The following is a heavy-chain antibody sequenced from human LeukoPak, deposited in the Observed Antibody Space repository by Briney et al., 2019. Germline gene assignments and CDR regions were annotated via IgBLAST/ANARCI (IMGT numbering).Heavy chain of an antibody. Sequence: ASVKVSCKASGYTFTGYYMHWVRQAPGQGLEWMGWINPNSGGTNYAQKFQGRVTMTRDTSISTAYMELSRLRSDDTALYYCTIDTYCGGNCSPGRFEYWGQGTLVTVSS. CDR3: TIDTYCGGNCSPGRFEY. V-gene: IGHV1-2*02. CDR1: GYTFTGYY. CDR2: INPNSGGT. D-gene: IGHD2-21*02. J-gene: IGHJ4*02.